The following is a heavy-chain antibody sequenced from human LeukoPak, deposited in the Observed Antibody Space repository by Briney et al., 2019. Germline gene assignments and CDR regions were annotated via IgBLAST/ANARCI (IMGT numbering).Heavy chain of an antibody. J-gene: IGHJ4*02. Sequence: GGSLRLSCAASGFTFSSYWMSWVRQAPGKGLEWVSYISSSSSTIYYADSVKGRFTISRDNAKNSLYLQMNSLRAEDTAVYYCARVSAARPGYWGQGTLVTVSS. CDR1: GFTFSSYW. CDR3: ARVSAARPGY. CDR2: ISSSSSTI. V-gene: IGHV3-48*01. D-gene: IGHD6-6*01.